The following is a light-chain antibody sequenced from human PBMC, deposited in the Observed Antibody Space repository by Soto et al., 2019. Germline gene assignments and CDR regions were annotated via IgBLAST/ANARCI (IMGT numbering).Light chain of an antibody. CDR1: QSISNY. CDR2: AAF. J-gene: IGKJ2*01. Sequence: DIQMTQSPSSLSASVGDRVTITCRANQSISNYLNWYQQKPGKAPKLLIYAAFSLQSGVPSRFSGSGSGTDFTLTISSLQPEDFATYYCQQSYSTPRYTFGQGTKLEIK. V-gene: IGKV1-39*01. CDR3: QQSYSTPRYT.